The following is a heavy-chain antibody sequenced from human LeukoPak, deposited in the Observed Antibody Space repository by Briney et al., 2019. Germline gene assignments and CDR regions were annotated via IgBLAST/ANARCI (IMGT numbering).Heavy chain of an antibody. CDR1: GFTFNNYY. V-gene: IGHV3-7*01. CDR2: INQDGSAK. D-gene: IGHD2/OR15-2a*01. J-gene: IGHJ4*02. Sequence: PGGSLRLSCAASGFTFNNYYMSWVRQAPGKGLEWVANINQDGSAKHYIDSVKGRFTIPRDNAKKSVYLQMDSLRAEDTAVYYCARSLWPEDFWGQGTLVTVSS. CDR3: ARSLWPEDF.